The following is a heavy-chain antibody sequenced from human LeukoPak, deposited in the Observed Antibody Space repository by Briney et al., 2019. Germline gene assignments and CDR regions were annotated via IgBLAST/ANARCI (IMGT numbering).Heavy chain of an antibody. CDR2: IYYSGST. CDR1: GDSISYYY. V-gene: IGHV4-59*12. J-gene: IGHJ3*02. D-gene: IGHD4-17*01. Sequence: SETLSLTCTVSGDSISYYYWTWIRQPPGKGLEWIGYIYYSGSTNYNPSLKSRVTISVDTSKNQFSLKLSSVTAADTAVYYCARSNYGDYVNAFDIWGQGTMVTVSS. CDR3: ARSNYGDYVNAFDI.